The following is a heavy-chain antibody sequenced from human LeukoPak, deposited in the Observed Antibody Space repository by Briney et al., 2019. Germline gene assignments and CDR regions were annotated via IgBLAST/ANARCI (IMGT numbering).Heavy chain of an antibody. Sequence: PGGSLRLSCAASGFTFSSYEMNWVRQAPGKGLEWVSYISSSGSTIYYADSVKGRFTISRDNAKNSLYLQMNSLRAEDTPVYYCARVGGMVGGAFDIWGQGTMVTVSS. V-gene: IGHV3-48*03. D-gene: IGHD2-15*01. CDR1: GFTFSSYE. CDR2: ISSSGSTI. CDR3: ARVGGMVGGAFDI. J-gene: IGHJ3*02.